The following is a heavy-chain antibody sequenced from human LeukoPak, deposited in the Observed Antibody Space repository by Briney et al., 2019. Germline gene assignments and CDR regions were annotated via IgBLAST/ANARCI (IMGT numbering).Heavy chain of an antibody. CDR3: ARTHRVGGFDY. CDR2: IYYSGST. J-gene: IGHJ4*02. V-gene: IGHV4-39*01. Sequence: SETLSLTCTVSGDSISSSSYYWGWIRQPPGKGLEWIGNIYYSGSTYYNPSLKRRVTISVDTSKNPFSLKLSSVTAADTAVYYWARTHRVGGFDYWGQGTLVTVSS. CDR1: GDSISSSSYY.